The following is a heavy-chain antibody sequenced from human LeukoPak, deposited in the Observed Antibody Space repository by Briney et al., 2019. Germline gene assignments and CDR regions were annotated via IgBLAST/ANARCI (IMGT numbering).Heavy chain of an antibody. CDR2: INWNGGST. Sequence: GGSLRLSCAASGFTFTTYWMSWVRQAPGKGLEWVSGINWNGGSTGYVDSVKGRFTISRDNAKNTLYLQMNSLRAEDTAVYYCARVGGYRQRFKYDYYMDVWGKGTTVTVSS. J-gene: IGHJ6*03. D-gene: IGHD3-16*01. V-gene: IGHV3-20*04. CDR3: ARVGGYRQRFKYDYYMDV. CDR1: GFTFTTYW.